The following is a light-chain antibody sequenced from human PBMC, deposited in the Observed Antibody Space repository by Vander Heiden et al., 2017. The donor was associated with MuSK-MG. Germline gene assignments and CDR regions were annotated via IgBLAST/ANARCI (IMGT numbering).Light chain of an antibody. CDR2: AGS. J-gene: IGKJ2*01. CDR1: QSTSTY. V-gene: IGKV1-39*01. CDR3: QRSDSTHPHT. Sequence: DIQMTQSPSSLSASVGDRVTITCRASQSTSTYLNWYKQKPGKAPKLLIYAGSSLQSGVPSRSTGSAPGPDFTLTISMRQLEAFAPYYCQRSDSTHPHTFGQGTKLXIK.